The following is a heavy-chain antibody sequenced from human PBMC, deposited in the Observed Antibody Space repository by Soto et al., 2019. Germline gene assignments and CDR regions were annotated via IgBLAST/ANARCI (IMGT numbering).Heavy chain of an antibody. Sequence: QITLKESGPTLVKPTQTLTLTCTFSGFSLSTSGVGVGWIRQPPGKALEWLALIYWDDDKRYSPSLKSRLTNTKDTSKNQVVLTMTNMDPVDTATYYRAHSPNNCSGGSCYNALIWGQGKMVTVSS. D-gene: IGHD2-15*01. CDR1: GFSLSTSGVG. CDR2: IYWDDDK. V-gene: IGHV2-5*02. J-gene: IGHJ3*02. CDR3: AHSPNNCSGGSCYNALI.